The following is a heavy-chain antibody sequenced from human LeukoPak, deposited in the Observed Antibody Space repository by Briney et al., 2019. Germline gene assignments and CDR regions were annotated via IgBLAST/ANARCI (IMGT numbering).Heavy chain of an antibody. CDR3: ARDTVPVGGTYHYIDAFDI. Sequence: ASVKVSCKASGYTFTSYYMHWVRQAPGQGLEWMGIINPSGGSTSYAQKFQGRVTMTRDTSTSTVYMELSSLRSDDTAVYYCARDTVPVGGTYHYIDAFDIWGQGTMVTVSS. CDR2: INPSGGST. CDR1: GYTFTSYY. V-gene: IGHV1-46*01. J-gene: IGHJ3*02. D-gene: IGHD3-16*01.